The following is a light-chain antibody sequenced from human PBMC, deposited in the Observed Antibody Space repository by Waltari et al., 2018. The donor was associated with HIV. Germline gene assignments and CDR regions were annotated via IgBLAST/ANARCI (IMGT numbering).Light chain of an antibody. CDR1: QSVGGN. CDR2: GAT. V-gene: IGKV3-15*01. CDR3: QQYNELPQT. J-gene: IGKJ1*01. Sequence: IVMTQSPDTLSVSPGDRATLSCRARQSVGGNLAWYQVRPGQTPSLLIYGATSRTTGFPARFSGRGSGTEFTLTISGLQSEDFAIYYCQQYNELPQTFGQGTRV.